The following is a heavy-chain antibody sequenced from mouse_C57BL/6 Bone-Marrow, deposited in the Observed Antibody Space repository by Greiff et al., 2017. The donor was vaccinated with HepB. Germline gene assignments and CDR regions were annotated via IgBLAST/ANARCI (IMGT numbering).Heavy chain of an antibody. Sequence: DVMLVESGGGLVKPGGSLKLSCAASGFTFSSYAMSWVRQTPEKRLEWVATISDGGSYTYYPDNVKGRFTISRANAKNNLYLQMSHLKSEDTAMYYCARENPPYYYGSSYGAYWGQGTLVTVSA. D-gene: IGHD1-1*01. J-gene: IGHJ3*01. CDR3: ARENPPYYYGSSYGAY. V-gene: IGHV5-4*01. CDR2: ISDGGSYT. CDR1: GFTFSSYA.